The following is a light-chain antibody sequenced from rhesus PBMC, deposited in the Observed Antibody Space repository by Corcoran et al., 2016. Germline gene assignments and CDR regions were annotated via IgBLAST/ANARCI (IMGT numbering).Light chain of an antibody. CDR1: QGITND. Sequence: DIQMTQSPSSLSASVGDRVTITCRASQGITNDLAWYQQKPGQTPKLLIYEASTLQGGIPSRFSGSGSGTEFTLTISSLQSEDCATYYCQHYYSAPYSFGQGTKVEIK. V-gene: IGKV1-25*01. CDR3: QHYYSAPYS. J-gene: IGKJ2*01. CDR2: EAS.